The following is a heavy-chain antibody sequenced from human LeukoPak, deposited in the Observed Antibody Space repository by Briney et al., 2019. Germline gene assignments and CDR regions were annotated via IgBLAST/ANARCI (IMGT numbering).Heavy chain of an antibody. CDR2: IYSSGSI. Sequence: SETLSLTCNVSGGSINDYYWSWIRQSAGKGLEWLGRIYSSGSINDNPSFKRRVTMSVDTSANQVSLKLLSVTAADTGVYFCAREGKWFRSYYYYMDVWGEGTMVTVSS. D-gene: IGHD3-10*01. CDR3: AREGKWFRSYYYYMDV. CDR1: GGSINDYY. V-gene: IGHV4-4*07. J-gene: IGHJ6*03.